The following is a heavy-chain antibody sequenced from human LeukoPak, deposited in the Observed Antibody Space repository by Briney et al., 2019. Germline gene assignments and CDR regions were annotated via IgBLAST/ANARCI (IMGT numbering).Heavy chain of an antibody. CDR1: GYSFSSYW. CDR2: IYPGDSDT. CDR3: ARQVWGLWFGGLLQKLFDY. Sequence: GASLQISCKASGYSFSSYWIAWVRQLPGKGLEWVGIIYPGDSDTRYNPSFQGQVTISADRSISTAYLQWSSLKASDSAMYFCARQVWGLWFGGLLQKLFDYWGQGTLVTVSS. J-gene: IGHJ4*02. V-gene: IGHV5-51*01. D-gene: IGHD3-10*01.